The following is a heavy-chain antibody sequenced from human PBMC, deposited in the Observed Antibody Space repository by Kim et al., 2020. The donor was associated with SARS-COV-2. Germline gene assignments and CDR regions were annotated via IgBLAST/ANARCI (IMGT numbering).Heavy chain of an antibody. V-gene: IGHV3-23*01. J-gene: IGHJ5*02. CDR2: ISGSGGST. CDR1: GFTFSSYA. D-gene: IGHD3-3*01. CDR3: AKDPITIFGVVSNWFDP. Sequence: GGSLRLSCAASGFTFSSYAMSWVRQAPGKGLEWVSAISGSGGSTYYADSVKGRFTISRDNSKNTLYLQMNSLRAEDTAVYYCAKDPITIFGVVSNWFDPWGQGLLVTVSS.